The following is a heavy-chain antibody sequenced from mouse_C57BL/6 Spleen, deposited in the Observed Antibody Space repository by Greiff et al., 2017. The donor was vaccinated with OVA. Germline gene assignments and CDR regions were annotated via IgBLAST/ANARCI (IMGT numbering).Heavy chain of an antibody. CDR1: GFTFSSYG. D-gene: IGHD4-1*01. CDR3: ASRTGTGFAY. V-gene: IGHV5-6*02. J-gene: IGHJ3*01. Sequence: EVKLVESGGDLVKPGGSLKLSCAASGFTFSSYGMSWVRQTPDKRLEWVATISSGGSYTYYPDSVKGRFPISRDNAKNTLYLQMSSLKSEDTAMYYCASRTGTGFAYWGQGTLVTVSA. CDR2: ISSGGSYT.